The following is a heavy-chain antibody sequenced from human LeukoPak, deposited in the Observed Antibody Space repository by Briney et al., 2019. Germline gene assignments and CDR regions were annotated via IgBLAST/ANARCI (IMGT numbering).Heavy chain of an antibody. CDR1: GFTFSSYS. J-gene: IGHJ4*02. CDR3: AKGYGRLPLYYFDY. CDR2: ISGSGGST. V-gene: IGHV3-23*01. Sequence: GGSLRLSCAASGFTFSSYSMNWVRQAPGKGLEWVSAISGSGGSTYYADSVKGRFTISRDNSKNTLYLQMNSLRAEDTAVYYCAKGYGRLPLYYFDYWGQGTLVTVSS. D-gene: IGHD1-1*01.